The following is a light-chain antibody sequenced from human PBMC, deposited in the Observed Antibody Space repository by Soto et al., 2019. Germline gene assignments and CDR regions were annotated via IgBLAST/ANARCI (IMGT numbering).Light chain of an antibody. CDR1: QAISNF. Sequence: DIQMTQSPSAMSASVGDRVTITCRASQAISNFLVWFQQRPGKVPKRLMYSANRLESGVPSRFSGSGSGTEFTLTISSLQPEDFATYYCLQHKSYPRTFGQGTKVEIK. J-gene: IGKJ1*01. CDR3: LQHKSYPRT. CDR2: SAN. V-gene: IGKV1-17*03.